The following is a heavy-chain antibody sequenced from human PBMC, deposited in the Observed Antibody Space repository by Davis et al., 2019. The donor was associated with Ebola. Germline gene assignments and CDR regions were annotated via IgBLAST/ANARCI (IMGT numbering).Heavy chain of an antibody. CDR3: ARHSPYDSSAYYSPFDY. Sequence: MPSETLSLTCTVSGGPISSSSSYWGWIRQPPGKGLEWIGSIFFGSTYYNPSLKSRVTISVDTSKNQFSLKLSSVTAADTAVYYCARHSPYDSSAYYSPFDYWGQGTLVTVSS. V-gene: IGHV4-39*01. CDR1: GGPISSSSSY. J-gene: IGHJ4*02. D-gene: IGHD3-22*01. CDR2: IFFGST.